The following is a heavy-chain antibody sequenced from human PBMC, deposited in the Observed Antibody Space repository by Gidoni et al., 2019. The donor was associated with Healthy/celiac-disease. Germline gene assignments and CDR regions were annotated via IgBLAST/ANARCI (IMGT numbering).Heavy chain of an antibody. CDR1: GFPFADYA. J-gene: IGHJ3*02. CDR2: ISWNSGSI. V-gene: IGHV3-9*01. CDR3: AKDLGGGYYYSLDPLGHELALDI. Sequence: EVQLVESGGGLVQPGRSLRLSCAASGFPFADYAMHWVRQAPGKGLEWVSGISWNSGSIGYADAVKGRFTISRDNAKNSLYLQMNSLRAEDTALYYCAKDLGGGYYYSLDPLGHELALDIWGQGTMVTVSS. D-gene: IGHD3-22*01.